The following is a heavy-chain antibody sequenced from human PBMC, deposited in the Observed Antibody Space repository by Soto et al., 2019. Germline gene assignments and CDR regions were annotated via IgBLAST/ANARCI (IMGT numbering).Heavy chain of an antibody. V-gene: IGHV2-5*02. CDR2: IYWDDDK. D-gene: IGHD2-15*01. J-gene: IGHJ3*02. CDR1: GFSLRISGVG. Sequence: QITLKESGPPLVKPTQTLTLTCTFSGFSLRISGVGVGWIRQPTGKALEWLALIYWDDDKRYSPSLKSRLTITKYTSKNQLDLTMTSMDHLDTATYYCAHSATVSDAFDIWGQGTMVTVSS. CDR3: AHSATVSDAFDI.